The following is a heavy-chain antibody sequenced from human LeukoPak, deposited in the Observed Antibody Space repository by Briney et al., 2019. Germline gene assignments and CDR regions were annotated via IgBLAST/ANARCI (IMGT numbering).Heavy chain of an antibody. CDR2: INNAESST. D-gene: IGHD2-15*01. Sequence: QPAGTLRLYYAASGFTFSSYWMHWLHQAPGKGVVWVPRINNAESSTTYADPVKGRFTISRDNAKNTLYLQMNSLRAEDTAVYYCARHKCSGGSCYYDYWGQGTLVTASS. CDR3: ARHKCSGGSCYYDY. V-gene: IGHV3-74*01. CDR1: GFTFSSYW. J-gene: IGHJ4*02.